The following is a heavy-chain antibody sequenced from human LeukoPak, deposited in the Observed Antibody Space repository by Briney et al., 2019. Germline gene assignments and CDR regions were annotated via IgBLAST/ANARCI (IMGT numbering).Heavy chain of an antibody. V-gene: IGHV4-39*07. CDR1: GGSISSSSYY. Sequence: SETLSLTYTVSGGSISSSSYYWGWIRQPPGKGLEWIGSIYYSGSTYYNPSLKSRVTMSVDTSKNQFSLKVSSVTAADTAVYYCARVFDSGSQAYFYYMDVWGKGTTVTISS. CDR2: IYYSGST. D-gene: IGHD3-10*01. CDR3: ARVFDSGSQAYFYYMDV. J-gene: IGHJ6*03.